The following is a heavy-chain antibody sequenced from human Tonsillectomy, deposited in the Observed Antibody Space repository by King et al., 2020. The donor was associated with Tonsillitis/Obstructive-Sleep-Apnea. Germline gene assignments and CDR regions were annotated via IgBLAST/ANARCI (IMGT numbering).Heavy chain of an antibody. CDR2: IYYSGST. CDR1: GGSISSSSYY. D-gene: IGHD6-19*01. J-gene: IGHJ5*02. CDR3: ARDGATRKRIAVAGTGNNWFDP. Sequence: LQLQESGPGLVKPSETLSLTCTVSGGSISSSSYYWGWIRQPPGKGLEWIGSIYYSGSTYYNPSLKSRVTISVDTSKNQFSLKLISVTAADTAVYYCARDGATRKRIAVAGTGNNWFDPWGQGTLVTVSS. V-gene: IGHV4-39*02.